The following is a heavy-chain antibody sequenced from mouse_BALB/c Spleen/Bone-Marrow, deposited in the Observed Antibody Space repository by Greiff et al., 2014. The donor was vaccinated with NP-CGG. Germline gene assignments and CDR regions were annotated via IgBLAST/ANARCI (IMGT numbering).Heavy chain of an antibody. CDR1: GYTFSSYW. J-gene: IGHJ2*01. V-gene: IGHV1-9*01. Sequence: QVQLKESGAELMKPGASVKISCEATGYTFSSYWIEWIKQRPGHGLEWIGEILPGSVTTNYNGRFKGKATFTADTSSNTAYMQLSSLTSEDSAVYYCARDHFDHWGPGTTLTVSS. CDR2: ILPGSVTT. CDR3: ARDHFDH.